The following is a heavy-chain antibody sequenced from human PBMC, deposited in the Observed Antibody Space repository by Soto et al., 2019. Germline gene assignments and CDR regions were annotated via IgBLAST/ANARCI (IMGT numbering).Heavy chain of an antibody. CDR2: ISSSSSYI. CDR3: ARVGTYYGSGSPYYSDY. J-gene: IGHJ4*02. CDR1: GFSFRSYS. D-gene: IGHD3-10*01. V-gene: IGHV3-21*01. Sequence: EVQLVESGGGLVKPGGSLRLSCAASGFSFRSYSMNWVRQAPGKGLEWVSSISSSSSYINYADSVKGRFTISRDNAKNSLFLQMNSLRAEDTAVYYCARVGTYYGSGSPYYSDYWGQGTLVIVSS.